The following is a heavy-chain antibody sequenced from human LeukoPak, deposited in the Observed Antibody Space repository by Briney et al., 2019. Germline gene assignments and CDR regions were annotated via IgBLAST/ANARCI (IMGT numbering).Heavy chain of an antibody. CDR2: INHCGST. CDR1: GGSFSGYY. D-gene: IGHD4-23*01. Sequence: SETLSLTCAVYGGSFSGYYWSWIRQPPGKGLEWIGEINHCGSTNYNPSLKSRVTISVDTSKNQFSLKLSSVTAADTAVYYCARRTVVTPSYRHYFDYWGQGTLVTVSS. J-gene: IGHJ4*02. CDR3: ARRTVVTPSYRHYFDY. V-gene: IGHV4-34*01.